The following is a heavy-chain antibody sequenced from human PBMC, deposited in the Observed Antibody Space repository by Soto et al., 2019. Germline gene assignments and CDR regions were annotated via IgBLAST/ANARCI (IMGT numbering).Heavy chain of an antibody. Sequence: QVQLVESGGGVVQPGRSLGLSCAASGFTFSSYGMHWVRQAPGKGLEWGAVISYDGSNKYYPDSVKGRFTISRDNSKSRLYLQMNSLRAEDTAVYYCAKDCLGYGYGPLDIWGQGTMVTVSS. D-gene: IGHD5-12*01. V-gene: IGHV3-30*18. CDR3: AKDCLGYGYGPLDI. CDR1: GFTFSSYG. CDR2: ISYDGSNK. J-gene: IGHJ3*02.